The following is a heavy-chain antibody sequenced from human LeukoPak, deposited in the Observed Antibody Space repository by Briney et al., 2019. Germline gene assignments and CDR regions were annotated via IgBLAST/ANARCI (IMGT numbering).Heavy chain of an antibody. CDR2: IYYSGST. CDR3: ARHGEDYYASAPFDI. J-gene: IGHJ3*02. D-gene: IGHD3-10*01. V-gene: IGHV4-39*01. Sequence: PSETLSLTCTVSGGSISSSSYYWGWIRQPPGKGLEWIGSIYYSGSTCYNPSLKSRVTISVDTSKNQFSLKLSSVTAADTAVYYCARHGEDYYASAPFDIWGQGTMVAVSS. CDR1: GGSISSSSYY.